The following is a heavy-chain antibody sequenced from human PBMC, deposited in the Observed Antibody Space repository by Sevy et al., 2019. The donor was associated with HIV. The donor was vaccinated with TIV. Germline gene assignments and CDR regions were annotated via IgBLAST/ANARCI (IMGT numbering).Heavy chain of an antibody. CDR2: MKSKTDGGTT. CDR3: TTQWF. CDR1: GFTFSNTW. D-gene: IGHD3-22*01. V-gene: IGHV3-15*01. J-gene: IGHJ4*02. Sequence: GGSLRLFCAGSGFTFSNTWMSWVRQAPGKGLVCIGRMKSKTDGGTTDYAAPVKGRFSISRDHSKNTLYLEMNSLKTEDTAVYYCTTQWFWGQGTLVTVSS.